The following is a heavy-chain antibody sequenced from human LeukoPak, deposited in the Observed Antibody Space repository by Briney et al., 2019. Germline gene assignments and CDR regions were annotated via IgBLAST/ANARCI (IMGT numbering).Heavy chain of an antibody. Sequence: PGGSLRLSCAASGFTFSSYGMHWVRQAPGKGLEWVAVIWYEGTNKYYADSVKGRFTISRDNSKNTLYLQMNSLRAEDTAVYYCARQGGLGNYAAGSWFDPWGQGTLVIDSS. CDR1: GFTFSSYG. D-gene: IGHD1-7*01. CDR3: ARQGGLGNYAAGSWFDP. J-gene: IGHJ5*02. V-gene: IGHV3-33*01. CDR2: IWYEGTNK.